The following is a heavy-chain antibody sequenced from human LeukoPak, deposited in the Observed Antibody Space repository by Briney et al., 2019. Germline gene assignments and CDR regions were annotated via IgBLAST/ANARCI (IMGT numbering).Heavy chain of an antibody. D-gene: IGHD2-15*01. V-gene: IGHV4-39*07. CDR1: GGSISSSSYY. CDR2: IYYSGST. J-gene: IGHJ4*02. CDR3: ARYCSGGSCQYYFDY. Sequence: SETLSLTCTVSGGSISSSSYYWGWIRQPPGKGLEWIGSIYYSGSTYYNPSLKSRVTISVDKSKNQFSLKLSSVTAADTAVYYCARYCSGGSCQYYFDYWGQGTLVTVSS.